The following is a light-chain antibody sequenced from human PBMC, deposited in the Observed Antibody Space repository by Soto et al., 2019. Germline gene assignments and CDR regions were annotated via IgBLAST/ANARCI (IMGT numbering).Light chain of an antibody. V-gene: IGKV1-5*03. J-gene: IGKJ4*01. CDR3: QHYNSY. CDR2: KAS. CDR1: QNLSVW. Sequence: IHMTQSPSTLSASVGDRVTITCRASQNLSVWLAWYQQKPGEAPKLQIYKASTLQNGVPSRFSGSGSGTEFTLTISSLQPDDFATYYCQHYNSYFGGGTKVDIK.